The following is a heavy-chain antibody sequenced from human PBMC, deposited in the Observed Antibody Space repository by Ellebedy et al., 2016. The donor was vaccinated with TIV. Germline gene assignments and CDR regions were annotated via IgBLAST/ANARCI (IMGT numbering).Heavy chain of an antibody. J-gene: IGHJ4*02. CDR2: IDFSGTGT. V-gene: IGHV3-21*06. CDR1: GFTFSIAG. D-gene: IGHD3-3*01. Sequence: GESLKISXGASGFTFSIAGMTWVRQAPGKGLEWVATIDFSGTGTYYAGSVKGRFIISRDNTKNLVFLQMNSLGVEDTAVYYCARDGSEWSRDHWGQGTLVTVSS. CDR3: ARDGSEWSRDH.